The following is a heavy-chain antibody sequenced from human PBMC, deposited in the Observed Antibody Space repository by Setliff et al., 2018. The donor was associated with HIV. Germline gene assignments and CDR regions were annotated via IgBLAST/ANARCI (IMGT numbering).Heavy chain of an antibody. V-gene: IGHV4-39*01. CDR3: ARVDSSTPRAVDI. CDR1: GGSISNTNYY. Sequence: SATLSLTCTVSGGSISNTNYYWGWIRQPPGKGLEWIGNIFHNGKTYYNATVESRVAISVDTSKRQFSLRMNSVTAADTAVYYCARVDSSTPRAVDIGGQGTMVTVSS. J-gene: IGHJ3*02. CDR2: IFHNGKT. D-gene: IGHD5-12*01.